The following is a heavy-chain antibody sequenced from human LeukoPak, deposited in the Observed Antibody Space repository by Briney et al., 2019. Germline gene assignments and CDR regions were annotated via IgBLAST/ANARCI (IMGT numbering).Heavy chain of an antibody. CDR2: IYHSGST. D-gene: IGHD5-18*01. V-gene: IGHV4-30-2*01. J-gene: IGHJ4*02. CDR1: GGSISSGGYY. CDR3: ARGSGQLWPQAY. Sequence: SETLSLTCTVSGGSISSGGYYWSWLRQPPGKGLEWIGYIYHSGSTYYNPSLKSRVTISVDTSKNQFSLKLSSVTAADTAVYYCARGSGQLWPQAYWGPGTLVTVSS.